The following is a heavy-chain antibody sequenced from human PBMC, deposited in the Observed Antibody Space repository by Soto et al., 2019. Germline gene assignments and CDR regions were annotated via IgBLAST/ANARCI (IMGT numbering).Heavy chain of an antibody. V-gene: IGHV4-61*01. D-gene: IGHD2-15*01. CDR2: VSYSGKT. Sequence: SETLSLTCSVSGGSVNSGSHYWTWIRQSPGKTLEWIGHVSYSGKTDLNPSLRGRVTLSRDTSKNQFSLRLTSVTAADTAVYYXARALGGRTLSWFYFDNWGQGALVTVSS. J-gene: IGHJ4*02. CDR1: GGSVNSGSHY. CDR3: ARALGGRTLSWFYFDN.